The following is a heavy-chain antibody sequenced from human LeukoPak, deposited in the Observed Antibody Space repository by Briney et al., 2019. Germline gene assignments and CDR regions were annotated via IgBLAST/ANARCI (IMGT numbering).Heavy chain of an antibody. D-gene: IGHD1-26*01. CDR1: GGSISSGGYY. V-gene: IGHV4-30-2*01. J-gene: IGHJ4*02. Sequence: SETLSLTCTVSGGSISSGGYYWSWIRQPPGKGLEWIGYIYHSGSTYYNPSLKSRVTISVDRSKNQFSLKLSSVTAADTAVYYCARDRSLGKFDYWGQGTLVTVSS. CDR2: IYHSGST. CDR3: ARDRSLGKFDY.